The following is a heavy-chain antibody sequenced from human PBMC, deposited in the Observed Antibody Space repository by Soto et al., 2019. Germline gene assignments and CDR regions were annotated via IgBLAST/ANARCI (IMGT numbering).Heavy chain of an antibody. D-gene: IGHD3-22*01. Sequence: GGSLRLSCAASGFTFSSYAMSWVRQAPGKGLEWVSAISGSGGSTYYADSVKGRFTISRDNSKNTLYLQMNSLRAEDTAVYYCAKEPDYYDSSGYYYDYWGQGTLVTVSS. J-gene: IGHJ4*02. CDR2: ISGSGGST. CDR3: AKEPDYYDSSGYYYDY. CDR1: GFTFSSYA. V-gene: IGHV3-23*01.